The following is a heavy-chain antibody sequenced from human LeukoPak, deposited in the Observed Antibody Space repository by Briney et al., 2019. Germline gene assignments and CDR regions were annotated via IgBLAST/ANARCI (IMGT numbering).Heavy chain of an antibody. CDR3: AKDRDYGASGYYFDY. D-gene: IGHD4-17*01. CDR1: GFTFSSYA. J-gene: IGHJ4*02. CDR2: ISGSGGST. V-gene: IGHV3-23*01. Sequence: GGSLRLSCAASGFTFSSYAMGWVRQAPGKGLEWVSAISGSGGSTYYADSVKGRFTISRDNSKNTLYLQMNSLRAEDTAVYYCAKDRDYGASGYYFDYWGQGTLVTVSS.